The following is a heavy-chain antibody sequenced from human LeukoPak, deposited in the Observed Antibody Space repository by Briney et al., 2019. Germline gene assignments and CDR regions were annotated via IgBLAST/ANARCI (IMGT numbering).Heavy chain of an antibody. V-gene: IGHV1-69*13. CDR2: IIPIFGTA. CDR1: GGTFSSYA. D-gene: IGHD1-20*01. CDR3: ARGVTGTTWYYYYYMDV. Sequence: ASVKVSCKASGGTFSSYAISWVRQAPGQGLEWMGGIIPIFGTANYAQKFQGRVTITADESTSTAYMELSSLRAEDTAVYYCARGVTGTTWYYYYYMDVWGKGTTVTISS. J-gene: IGHJ6*03.